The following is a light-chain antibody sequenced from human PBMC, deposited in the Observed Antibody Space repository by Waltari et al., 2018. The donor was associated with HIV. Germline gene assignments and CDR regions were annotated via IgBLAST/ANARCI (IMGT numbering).Light chain of an antibody. V-gene: IGKV2-28*01. CDR2: LGS. J-gene: IGKJ1*01. Sequence: DIVMTQSPLSLPVTPGEPASISCRSSQSLLHSNGYNYLDWYLQKPGQSPQLLIYLGSTRASAVPDRFSGSGSGTDFTLKISRVEAEDVGVYYCMQALQTPKTFGQGTKVEIK. CDR1: QSLLHSNGYNY. CDR3: MQALQTPKT.